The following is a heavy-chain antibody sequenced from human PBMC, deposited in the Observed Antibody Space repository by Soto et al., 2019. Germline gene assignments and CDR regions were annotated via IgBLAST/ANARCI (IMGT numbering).Heavy chain of an antibody. CDR3: ARESRSGFLEWPAFDY. Sequence: GGSLRLSCAASGFTFSSYWMHWVRQAPGKGLVWVSRINSDGSSTSYADSVKGRFTISRDNAKNTLYLQMNSLRAEDTAVYYCARESRSGFLEWPAFDYWGQETLVTVSS. CDR2: INSDGSST. J-gene: IGHJ4*02. D-gene: IGHD3-3*01. CDR1: GFTFSSYW. V-gene: IGHV3-74*01.